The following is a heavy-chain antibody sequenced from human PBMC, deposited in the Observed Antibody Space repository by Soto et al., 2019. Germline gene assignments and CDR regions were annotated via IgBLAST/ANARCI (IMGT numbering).Heavy chain of an antibody. J-gene: IGHJ4*02. D-gene: IGHD5-12*01. CDR2: ISYDGSNK. CDR3: AKGLFIPPIVATIATSHFDY. Sequence: GGSLRLSCAASGFTFSSYGMHWVRQAPGKGLEWVAAISYDGSNKYYADSVKGRFTISRDNSKNTLYLQMNSLRAEDTAVYYCAKGLFIPPIVATIATSHFDYWGQGTLVTVSS. CDR1: GFTFSSYG. V-gene: IGHV3-30*18.